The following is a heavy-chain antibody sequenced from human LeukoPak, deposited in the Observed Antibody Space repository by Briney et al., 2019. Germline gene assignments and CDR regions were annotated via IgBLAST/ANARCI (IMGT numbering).Heavy chain of an antibody. CDR2: IYTSGST. D-gene: IGHD3-10*01. J-gene: IGHJ5*02. Sequence: SETLSLTCTVSGGSISSYYWSWIRQPAGKGLEWIGRIYTSGSTNYNPSLKSRVTMSVDTSKNQFSLKLSSVTAADTAVYYCARDVRRAYYGSGSSYWFDPWGQGTLVTVS. CDR3: ARDVRRAYYGSGSSYWFDP. CDR1: GGSISSYY. V-gene: IGHV4-4*07.